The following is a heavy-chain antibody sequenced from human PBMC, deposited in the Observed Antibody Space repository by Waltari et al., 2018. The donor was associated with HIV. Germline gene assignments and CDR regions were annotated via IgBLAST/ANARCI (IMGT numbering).Heavy chain of an antibody. CDR2: ISYDGSNK. J-gene: IGHJ3*02. V-gene: IGHV3-30*01. D-gene: IGHD3-22*01. CDR3: ARDQTMTRAFDI. CDR1: GLNYRSYD. Sequence: QEKAVESGGGVVTPGKYPRGDCGASGLNYRSYDMHWVRQAPGKGLEWVAVISYDGSNKYYADSVEGRFTISRDNSKNTLYLQMNSLRAEDTAVYYCARDQTMTRAFDIWGQGTMVTVSS.